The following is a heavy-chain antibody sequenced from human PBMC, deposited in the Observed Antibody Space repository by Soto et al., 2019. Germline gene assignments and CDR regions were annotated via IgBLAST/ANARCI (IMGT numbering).Heavy chain of an antibody. V-gene: IGHV1-8*01. CDR3: ARVGSITIFGVVIQNYYYYHMDV. Sequence: GASVKVSCKASGYTFTSYDINWVRQATGQGLEWMGWMNPNSGNTGYAQKFQGRVTMTRNTSISTAYMELSSLRSEDTAVYYCARVGSITIFGVVIQNYYYYHMDVWGKGTTVTVSS. CDR2: MNPNSGNT. J-gene: IGHJ6*03. D-gene: IGHD3-3*01. CDR1: GYTFTSYD.